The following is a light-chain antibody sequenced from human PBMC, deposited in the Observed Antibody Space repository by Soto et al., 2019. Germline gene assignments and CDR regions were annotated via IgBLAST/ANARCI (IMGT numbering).Light chain of an antibody. CDR1: SSNIGAGYD. J-gene: IGLJ2*01. CDR3: QSYDSSLSGSGV. CDR2: GNN. Sequence: QPVLTQPPSVSGAPGQRVTISCTGSSSNIGAGYDVHWYQHLPGTAPKLLIYGNNNRPSGVPDRFSGSKSGTSASLAITGLQAEDEADYYRQSYDSSLSGSGVFGGGTKVTVL. V-gene: IGLV1-40*01.